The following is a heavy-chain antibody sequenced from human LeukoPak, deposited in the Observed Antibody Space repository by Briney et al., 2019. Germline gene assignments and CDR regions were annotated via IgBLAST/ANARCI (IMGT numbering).Heavy chain of an antibody. J-gene: IGHJ3*02. CDR1: GFTFSSYW. D-gene: IGHD3-22*01. CDR3: TRVRLFRQKAFDI. CDR2: IKQDGSEK. V-gene: IGHV3-7*04. Sequence: QTGGSLRLSCAASGFTFSSYWMSWVRQAPGKGLEWVANIKQDGSEKYYVDSVKGRFTISRDNAKNSLYLQMNSLRAEDTAVYYCTRVRLFRQKAFDIWGQGTTVTVSS.